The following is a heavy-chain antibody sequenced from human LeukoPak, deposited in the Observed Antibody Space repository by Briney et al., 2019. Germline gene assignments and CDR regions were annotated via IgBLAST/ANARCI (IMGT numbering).Heavy chain of an antibody. CDR2: IRYDGSNK. V-gene: IGHV3-30*02. J-gene: IGHJ4*02. Sequence: GGSLRLSCAASGFTFSSYGMHWVRQAPGKGLEWVAFIRYDGSNKYYADSVKGRFTISRDNSKNTLYLQMNSLRAEDTAVYYCATNLYGPGSYYTDFDYWGQGTLVTVSS. CDR1: GFTFSSYG. CDR3: ATNLYGPGSYYTDFDY. D-gene: IGHD3-10*01.